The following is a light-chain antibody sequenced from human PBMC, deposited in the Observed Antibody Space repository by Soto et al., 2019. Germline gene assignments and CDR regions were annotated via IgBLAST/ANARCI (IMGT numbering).Light chain of an antibody. Sequence: EIVMTQSPATLSVSPGERATLSCRASQNVGNNLVWYQQKPGQAPRLLIYGTSTRVTGIPARFSGSGSGTEFTLTISSLQSEDFAVYYCQQYYNWPLTFGGGTKVDIK. V-gene: IGKV3-15*01. CDR3: QQYYNWPLT. CDR2: GTS. J-gene: IGKJ4*01. CDR1: QNVGNN.